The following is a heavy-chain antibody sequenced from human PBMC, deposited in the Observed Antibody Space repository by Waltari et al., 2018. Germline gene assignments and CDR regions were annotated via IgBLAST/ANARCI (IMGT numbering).Heavy chain of an antibody. Sequence: QVQLVQSGAEVKKPGASVKVSCKASGYTFTSYAMHWVRQAPGQRLEWMGWINAGNGNTKYSQKFQGRVTITRDTSASTAYMELSSLRSEDTAVYYCARDYEVGAPFDYWGQGTLVTVSS. CDR2: INAGNGNT. V-gene: IGHV1-3*01. CDR1: GYTFTSYA. CDR3: ARDYEVGAPFDY. D-gene: IGHD1-26*01. J-gene: IGHJ4*02.